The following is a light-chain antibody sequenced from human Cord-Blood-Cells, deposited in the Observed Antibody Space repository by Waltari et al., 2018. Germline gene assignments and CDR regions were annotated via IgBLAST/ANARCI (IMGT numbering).Light chain of an antibody. CDR1: RRAVGSYNL. CDR2: EGS. CDR3: CSYAGSSTYV. Sequence: QSALTQPATVSGSPGQSVTLSCTGTRRAVGSYNLGSWYQHHPGKAPKLMIYEGSKRPSGVSNRFSGAKSGNTASLTISGLQAEDEADYYCCSYAGSSTYVFGTGTKVTVL. J-gene: IGLJ1*01. V-gene: IGLV2-23*01.